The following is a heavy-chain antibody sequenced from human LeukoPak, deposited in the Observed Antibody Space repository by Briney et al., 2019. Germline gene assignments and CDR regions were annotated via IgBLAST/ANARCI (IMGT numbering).Heavy chain of an antibody. J-gene: IGHJ4*02. Sequence: SETLSLTCTVSGGSISSGGYYWSWIRQHPGKGLEWIGYIYYSGSTYYNLSLKSRVTISVDTSKNQFSLKLSSVTAADTAVYYCARNEVYYYDSSGYPAHFDYWGQGTLVTVSS. D-gene: IGHD3-22*01. CDR1: GGSISSGGYY. CDR2: IYYSGST. V-gene: IGHV4-31*03. CDR3: ARNEVYYYDSSGYPAHFDY.